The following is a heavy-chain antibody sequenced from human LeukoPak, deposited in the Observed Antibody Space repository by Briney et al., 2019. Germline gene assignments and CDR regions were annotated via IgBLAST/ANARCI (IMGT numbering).Heavy chain of an antibody. Sequence: SETLSLTCAVYGGSFSGYYWSWIRQPPGKGLEWIGYIYYSGSTNYNPSLKSRVTISVDTSKNQFSLKLTSVTAADTAVYYCARAAWYYDSSGYSFSGPLDYWGQGTLVTVSS. CDR2: IYYSGST. J-gene: IGHJ4*02. V-gene: IGHV4-59*01. CDR3: ARAAWYYDSSGYSFSGPLDY. D-gene: IGHD3-22*01. CDR1: GGSFSGYY.